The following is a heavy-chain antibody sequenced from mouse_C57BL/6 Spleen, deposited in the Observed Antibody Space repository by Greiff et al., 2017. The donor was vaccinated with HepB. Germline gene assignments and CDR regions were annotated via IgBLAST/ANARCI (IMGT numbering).Heavy chain of an antibody. CDR1: GYSITSGYY. CDR2: ISYDGSN. D-gene: IGHD1-1*01. CDR3: ARAGYYGSSFAY. V-gene: IGHV3-6*01. Sequence: EVHLVESGPGLVKPSQSLSLTCSVTGYSITSGYYWNWIRQFPGNNLEWMGYISYDGSNNYNPSLKNRISITRDTSKNQFFLKLNSVTTEDTATYYCARAGYYGSSFAYWGQGTLVTVSA. J-gene: IGHJ3*01.